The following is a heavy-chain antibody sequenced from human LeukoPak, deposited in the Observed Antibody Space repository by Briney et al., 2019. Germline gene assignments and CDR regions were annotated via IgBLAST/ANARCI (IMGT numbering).Heavy chain of an antibody. CDR3: ARQYRGGGYDYFDY. CDR2: IYPGDSDT. CDR1: GYSFTRYW. D-gene: IGHD5-12*01. V-gene: IGHV5-51*01. J-gene: IGHJ4*02. Sequence: GESLKISGKGSGYSFTRYWIGWVRQMPGKGLEWLGIIYPGDSDTRYSPSFQGQVPISADKSISTAYLQWSSLKASDTAMYYCARQYRGGGYDYFDYWGQGTLVTVSS.